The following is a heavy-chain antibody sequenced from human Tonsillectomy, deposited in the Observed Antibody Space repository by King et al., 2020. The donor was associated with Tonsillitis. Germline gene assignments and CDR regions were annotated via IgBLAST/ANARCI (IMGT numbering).Heavy chain of an antibody. V-gene: IGHV3-7*01. Sequence: VQLVESGGGLVQPGGSLRLSCAASGFTFSNYWMSWVRQAPGKGLEWVAIIKQDGSEKYYVDSVKGRFTISRDNAKNSLSLQMNSLRAEDTAVYHCARVGGVVVVPSAIYYYYYGMDVWGQGTTVTVSS. D-gene: IGHD2-2*01. CDR1: GFTFSNYW. J-gene: IGHJ6*02. CDR3: ARVGGVVVVPSAIYYYYYGMDV. CDR2: IKQDGSEK.